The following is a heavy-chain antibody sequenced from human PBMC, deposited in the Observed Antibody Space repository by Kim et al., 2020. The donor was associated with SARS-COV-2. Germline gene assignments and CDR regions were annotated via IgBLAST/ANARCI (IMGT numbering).Heavy chain of an antibody. V-gene: IGHV1-18*01. Sequence: ASVKVSCKASGYTFTSYGISCVRQAPGQGLEWMGWISAYNGNTNYAQKLQGRVTITTDTYTSTAYLELRNLRSDDTDVYYCARDPEPGMGEWELLFFDYWGQGTLVTVSS. CDR3: ARDPEPGMGEWELLFFDY. CDR2: ISAYNGNT. CDR1: GYTFTSYG. J-gene: IGHJ4*02. D-gene: IGHD1-26*01.